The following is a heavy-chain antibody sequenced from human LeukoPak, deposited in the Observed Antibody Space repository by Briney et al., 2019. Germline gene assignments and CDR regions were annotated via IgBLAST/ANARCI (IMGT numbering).Heavy chain of an antibody. CDR2: INHSGST. D-gene: IGHD6-13*01. CDR1: GGSISSYY. J-gene: IGHJ6*03. V-gene: IGHV4-34*01. Sequence: PSETLSLTCTVSGGSISSYYWSWIRQPPGKGLEWIGEINHSGSTNYNPSLKSRVTISVDTSKNQFSLKLSSVTAADTAVYYCARGGRSSSWYMYYYYYMDVWGKGTTVTVSS. CDR3: ARGGRSSSWYMYYYYYMDV.